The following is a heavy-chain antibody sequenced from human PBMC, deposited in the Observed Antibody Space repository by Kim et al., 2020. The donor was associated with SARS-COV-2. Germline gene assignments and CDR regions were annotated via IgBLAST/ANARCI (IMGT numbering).Heavy chain of an antibody. Sequence: ASVKVSCKASGYTFTSYAMNWVRQAPGQGLEWIGWITTNTGNPTHAQGFTGRFVFSLDTSVSTAYLQISSLKADDTAVYYCASSVWVEYGMDVWGQGTTVTVSS. CDR2: ITTNTGNP. D-gene: IGHD3-16*01. CDR3: ASSVWVEYGMDV. CDR1: GYTFTSYA. V-gene: IGHV7-4-1*02. J-gene: IGHJ6*02.